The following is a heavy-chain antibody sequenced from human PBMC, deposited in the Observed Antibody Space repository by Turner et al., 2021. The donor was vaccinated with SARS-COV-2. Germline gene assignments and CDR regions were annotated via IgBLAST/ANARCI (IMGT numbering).Heavy chain of an antibody. Sequence: EVQLVESVGGLVQPGGSLRLSCAASGFTLSTYSMSWVRQAPGKGPEWVSYISGTTTTIYYADSVKGRFTISRDNAKNSLYLQMNNLRAEDTAMYYCAREHYDFWSGYFYWGQGTLVTVSS. J-gene: IGHJ4*02. V-gene: IGHV3-48*01. D-gene: IGHD3-3*01. CDR2: ISGTTTTI. CDR1: GFTLSTYS. CDR3: AREHYDFWSGYFY.